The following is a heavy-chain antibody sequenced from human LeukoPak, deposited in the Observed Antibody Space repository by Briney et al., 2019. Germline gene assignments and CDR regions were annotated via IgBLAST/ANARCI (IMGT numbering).Heavy chain of an antibody. CDR2: IYTSGST. CDR3: AREGKGGQLPSYYYMDV. J-gene: IGHJ6*03. Sequence: PSETLSLTCTVSGGSISSYYWSWIRQPAGKGVEWIGRIYTSGSTNYNPSLKSRVTISVDTSQNQFSLKLSSVTAADTAVYYCAREGKGGQLPSYYYMDVWGKGTTVTVSS. CDR1: GGSISSYY. V-gene: IGHV4-4*07. D-gene: IGHD6-6*01.